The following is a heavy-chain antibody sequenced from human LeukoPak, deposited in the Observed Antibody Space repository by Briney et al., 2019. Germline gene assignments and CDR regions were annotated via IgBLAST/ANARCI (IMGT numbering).Heavy chain of an antibody. CDR2: INAGNGNT. D-gene: IGHD3-10*01. Sequence: ASVTVSCKAFGYTFTSYAMHWVRQAPGQRLEWMGWINAGNGNTKYSQKFQGRVTITRDTSASTAYMELSSLRSEDTAVYYCARGSMVRGVSLDYWGQGTLVTVSS. J-gene: IGHJ4*02. CDR1: GYTFTSYA. V-gene: IGHV1-3*01. CDR3: ARGSMVRGVSLDY.